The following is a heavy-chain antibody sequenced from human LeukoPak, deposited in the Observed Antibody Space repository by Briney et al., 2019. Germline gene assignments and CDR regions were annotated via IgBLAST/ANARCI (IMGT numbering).Heavy chain of an antibody. V-gene: IGHV1-69*01. D-gene: IGHD5-18*01. CDR1: GGTFSSYA. Sequence: SVKVSCKASGGTFSSYAISWVRQAPGQGLEWMGGIIPIFGTANYAQKFQGRVTITADESTSTAYMELSSLRSEDTAVYYCARAFGGYSCGWNFDYWGQGTLVTVSS. CDR3: ARAFGGYSCGWNFDY. J-gene: IGHJ4*02. CDR2: IIPIFGTA.